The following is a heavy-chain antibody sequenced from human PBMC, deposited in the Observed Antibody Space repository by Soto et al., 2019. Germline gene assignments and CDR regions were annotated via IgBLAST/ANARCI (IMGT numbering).Heavy chain of an antibody. CDR2: ISAYNGNT. CDR1: GYTFTSYG. J-gene: IGHJ6*04. V-gene: IGHV1-18*01. D-gene: IGHD2-21*02. CDR3: DCERDDARDVLEMDV. Sequence: ASVKVSCKASGYTFTSYGISWVRQAPGQGLEWMGWISAYNGNTNYAQKLQGRVTMTTDTSTSTAYMELRSLRPDDTAVYYCDCERDDARDVLEMDVWGKGTTVTVSS.